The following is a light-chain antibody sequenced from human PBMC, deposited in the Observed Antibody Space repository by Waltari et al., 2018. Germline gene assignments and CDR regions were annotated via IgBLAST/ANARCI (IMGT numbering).Light chain of an antibody. CDR2: EVT. V-gene: IGLV2-23*02. CDR1: RSALGSYRL. CDR3: CSYAGSSTFEI. J-gene: IGLJ2*01. Sequence: QSALTQPASVSGSPGQSITISCSGSRSALGSYRLVSWYQQHPGKAPKLMIYEVTKRPSGVSDRFSGSKSGNTAYLTISGLQADDEAHYHCCSYAGSSTFEIFGGGTKVTVL.